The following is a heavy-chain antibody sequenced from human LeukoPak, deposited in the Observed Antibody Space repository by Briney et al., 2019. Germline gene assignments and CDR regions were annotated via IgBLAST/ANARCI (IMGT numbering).Heavy chain of an antibody. V-gene: IGHV3-11*01. CDR2: ISSSGGNI. J-gene: IGHJ3*02. D-gene: IGHD4-17*01. Sequence: GGSLRLSCAASGFTFSDYYMSWIRQAPGKGLEWVLYISSSGGNIYYADSVKGRFTISRDNAKSSLSLEMNSLRVEDTGVYYCVRVYGDYQGDAFDIWGQGTMVTVSS. CDR3: VRVYGDYQGDAFDI. CDR1: GFTFSDYY.